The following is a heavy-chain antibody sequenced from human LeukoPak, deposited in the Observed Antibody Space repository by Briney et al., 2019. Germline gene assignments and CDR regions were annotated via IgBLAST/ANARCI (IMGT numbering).Heavy chain of an antibody. CDR1: GFTFSTYT. V-gene: IGHV3-15*01. Sequence: GGSLRLSCAASGFTFSTYTMSWVRQAPGKGLEWVGRIKSKTDGGTTDYAAPVKGRFTISRDDSRNTLSLQMNSLKTEDTAVYYCTTITMIREHEDYWGQGTLVTVSS. J-gene: IGHJ4*02. CDR3: TTITMIREHEDY. D-gene: IGHD3-10*01. CDR2: IKSKTDGGTT.